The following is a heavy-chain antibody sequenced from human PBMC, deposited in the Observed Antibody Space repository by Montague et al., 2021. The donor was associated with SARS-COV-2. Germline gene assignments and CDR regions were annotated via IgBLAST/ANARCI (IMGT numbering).Heavy chain of an antibody. V-gene: IGHV1-8*02. CDR3: ARGRGVVTISRREYYFDY. J-gene: IGHJ4*02. Sequence: SVKVSCKASGYTFTSYDINWVRQATGKGLEWMGWMKPNSGNTCYAQKFQGRVTMTRNTSISTAYMELSSLRSEDTAVYYCARGRGVVTISRREYYFDYWGQGTLVTVSS. D-gene: IGHD5-12*01. CDR1: GYTFTSYD. CDR2: MKPNSGNT.